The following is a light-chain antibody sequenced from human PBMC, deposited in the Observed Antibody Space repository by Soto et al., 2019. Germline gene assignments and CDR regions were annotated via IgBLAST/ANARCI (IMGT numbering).Light chain of an antibody. Sequence: DIQMTQSPSTLSASVGDRVTITCRASQSISSWLAWYQQKPGKAPKLLIYKASNLESGVPSRFSGSGSGTEFTLTISSLQPDDFATYYCQQYNSYSLTFGGGNKVEIK. CDR2: KAS. J-gene: IGKJ4*01. CDR3: QQYNSYSLT. V-gene: IGKV1-5*03. CDR1: QSISSW.